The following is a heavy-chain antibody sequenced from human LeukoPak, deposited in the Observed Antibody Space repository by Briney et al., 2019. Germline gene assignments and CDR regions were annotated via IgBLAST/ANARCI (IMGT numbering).Heavy chain of an antibody. V-gene: IGHV4-59*01. J-gene: IGHJ3*02. CDR3: AKSNGDGLIDI. Sequence: SETLSLTCTVSGGSISSYYWSWLRQPPGKGLEWIGYIYYSESTNYNPSLKTRVKTSVAASRNLFTLKLNYVTAADAAVDCWAKSNGDGLIDIWGQGTMVTVSS. CDR1: GGSISSYY. D-gene: IGHD3-9*01. CDR2: IYYSEST.